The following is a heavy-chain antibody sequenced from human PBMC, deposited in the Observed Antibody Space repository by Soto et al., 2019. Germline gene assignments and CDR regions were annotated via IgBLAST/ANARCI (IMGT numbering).Heavy chain of an antibody. CDR1: GGSISSYY. CDR2: IYYSGST. D-gene: IGHD4-4*01. Sequence: PSETLSLTCTVSGGSISSYYWSWIRQPPGKGLEWIGYIYYSGSTYYNPSLKSRVTVSVDTSKNQFPLKLSSVTAADTAVYYCARHPSNFWFDPWGQGTLVTVSS. CDR3: ARHPSNFWFDP. J-gene: IGHJ5*02. V-gene: IGHV4-59*08.